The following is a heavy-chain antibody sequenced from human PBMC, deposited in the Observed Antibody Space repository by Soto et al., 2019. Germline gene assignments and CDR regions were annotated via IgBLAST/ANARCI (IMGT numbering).Heavy chain of an antibody. CDR2: IYYSGST. Sequence: PSETLSLTCTVSGGSISSGGYYWSWIRQHPGKGLEWIGYIYYSGSTYYNPSLKSRVTISVDTSKNQFSLKLSSVTAADTAVYYCARDRIVVVTGYYYYYGMDVWGQGTTVTV. CDR1: GGSISSGGYY. D-gene: IGHD2-21*02. J-gene: IGHJ6*02. CDR3: ARDRIVVVTGYYYYYGMDV. V-gene: IGHV4-31*03.